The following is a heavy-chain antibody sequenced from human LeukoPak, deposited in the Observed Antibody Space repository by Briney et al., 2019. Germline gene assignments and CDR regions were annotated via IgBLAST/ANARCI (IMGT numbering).Heavy chain of an antibody. CDR1: VFTFSSYA. CDR2: ISYDGSNK. D-gene: IGHD3-22*01. V-gene: IGHV3-30-3*01. J-gene: IGHJ4*02. Sequence: GRSLRLSCAASVFTFSSYAMHWVRQAPGKGLEWVAVISYDGSNKYYADSVKGRFTISRDNSKNTLYLQMNSLRAEDTAVYYCARDNGEYYDSSGYFDYWGQGTLVTVSS. CDR3: ARDNGEYYDSSGYFDY.